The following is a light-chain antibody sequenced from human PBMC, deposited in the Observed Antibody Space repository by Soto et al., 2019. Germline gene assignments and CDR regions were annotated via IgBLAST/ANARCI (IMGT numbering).Light chain of an antibody. CDR1: SSNIGAGYD. CDR3: LSFDSSLSVV. J-gene: IGLJ2*01. V-gene: IGLV1-40*01. CDR2: GNT. Sequence: QSVLTQPPSVSGAPGQRVTISCTGSSSNIGAGYDVHWYQQLPGRVPKLLIYGNTNRPSGVPDRFSGSTSGTSASLAITGLQAEDEADYYCLSFDSSLSVVFGGGTKLTVL.